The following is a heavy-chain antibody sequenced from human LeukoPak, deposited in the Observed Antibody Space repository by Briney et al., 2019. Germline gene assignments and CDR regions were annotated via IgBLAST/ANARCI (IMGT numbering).Heavy chain of an antibody. CDR3: ARTCSSTSCSDFDY. J-gene: IGHJ4*02. CDR2: MNPNSGNT. Sequence: GASVKVSCKASGYTFTSYDINWGRQATRQGLEWMGWMNPNSGNTGYAQKFQGRVTITRNTSLSTAYMELSSLTSEDTAVYYCARTCSSTSCSDFDYWGQGTLVTVSS. D-gene: IGHD2-2*01. V-gene: IGHV1-8*03. CDR1: GYTFTSYD.